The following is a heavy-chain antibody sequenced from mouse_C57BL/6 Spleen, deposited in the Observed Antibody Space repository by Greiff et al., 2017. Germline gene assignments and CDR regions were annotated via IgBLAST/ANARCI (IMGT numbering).Heavy chain of an antibody. V-gene: IGHV1-26*01. CDR2: INPNNGGT. J-gene: IGHJ2*01. Sequence: VQLQQSGPELVKPGASVKISCKASGYTFTDYYMNWVKQSHGKSLEWIGDINPNNGGTSYNQKFKGKATLTVDKSSSTAYMELRSLTSEDSAVYYWARRIYDGYCEGSTGFDYWGQGTTLTVSS. CDR1: GYTFTDYY. CDR3: ARRIYDGYCEGSTGFDY. D-gene: IGHD2-3*01.